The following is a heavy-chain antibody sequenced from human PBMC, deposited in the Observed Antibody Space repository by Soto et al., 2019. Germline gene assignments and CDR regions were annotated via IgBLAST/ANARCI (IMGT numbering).Heavy chain of an antibody. CDR2: IYYSGST. D-gene: IGHD5-18*01. Sequence: SETLSLTCTVSGGSISSSSYYWGWIRQPPGKGLEWIGSIYYSGSTYYNPSLKGRVTISVDTSKNQFSLKLSSVTAADTAVYYCARHVDTAMVPDYWGQGTLVTVSS. V-gene: IGHV4-39*01. CDR3: ARHVDTAMVPDY. J-gene: IGHJ4*02. CDR1: GGSISSSSYY.